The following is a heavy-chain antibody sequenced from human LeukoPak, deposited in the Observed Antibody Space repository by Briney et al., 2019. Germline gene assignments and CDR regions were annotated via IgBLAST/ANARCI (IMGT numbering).Heavy chain of an antibody. D-gene: IGHD5-12*01. CDR2: SRSKIYGGTT. CDR1: GITFGDYA. CDR3: SRGVKSGYDTYYFDY. J-gene: IGHJ4*02. Sequence: GGSLRLSCTASGITFGDYAMSWFRQAPGKGLEWVGFSRSKIYGGTTEYAAFVKGRFTISRDDSKSIAYLQMNTLKTEDTAVYYCSRGVKSGYDTYYFDYWGQGTLVTVS. V-gene: IGHV3-49*03.